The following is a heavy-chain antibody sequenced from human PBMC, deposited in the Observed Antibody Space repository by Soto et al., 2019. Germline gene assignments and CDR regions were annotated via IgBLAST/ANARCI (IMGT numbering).Heavy chain of an antibody. CDR2: ISKSSRAI. Sequence: EVQLVESGGGLVQPGGFLTLSCAASEFTFSTYSMNWVRQAPGKGLEWLSYISKSSRAIYYADSAKGRFTISRDNANNSLYLQMNSLRAEDTAIYYCARDCADDGVCFPFDYWGQGTLVTVSS. V-gene: IGHV3-48*01. J-gene: IGHJ4*02. D-gene: IGHD2-8*01. CDR1: EFTFSTYS. CDR3: ARDCADDGVCFPFDY.